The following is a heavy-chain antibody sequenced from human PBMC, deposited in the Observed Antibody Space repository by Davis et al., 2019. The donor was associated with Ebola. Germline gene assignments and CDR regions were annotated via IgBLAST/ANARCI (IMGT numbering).Heavy chain of an antibody. CDR1: GFTFSSYS. D-gene: IGHD2-2*01. CDR3: AKDLGDCSSTSCHFDY. V-gene: IGHV3-23*01. J-gene: IGHJ4*02. CDR2: ISGSGGST. Sequence: PGGSLRLSCAASGFTFSSYSMSWVRQAPGKGLEWVSAISGSGGSTYYADSVKGRFTISRDNSKNTLYLQMNSLRAEDTAVYYCAKDLGDCSSTSCHFDYWGQGTLVTVSS.